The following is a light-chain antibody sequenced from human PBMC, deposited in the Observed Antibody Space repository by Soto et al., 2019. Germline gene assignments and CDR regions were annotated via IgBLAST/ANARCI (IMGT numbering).Light chain of an antibody. CDR2: GAS. V-gene: IGKV3-15*01. J-gene: IGKJ3*01. Sequence: EIVMTQSPATLSVSPGERATLSCRASQSVSSNLAWYQQKPGQAPRLLIFGASTRATGFPTRFSGSGSGTEVTLTISSMQSEDFAVYYCQQYNNRPLTFGPGTKVDIK. CDR1: QSVSSN. CDR3: QQYNNRPLT.